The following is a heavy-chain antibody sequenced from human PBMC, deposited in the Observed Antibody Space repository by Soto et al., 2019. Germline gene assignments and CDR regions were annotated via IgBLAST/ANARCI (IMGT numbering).Heavy chain of an antibody. CDR1: GYTFTSYG. V-gene: IGHV1-18*01. D-gene: IGHD6-19*01. J-gene: IGHJ6*02. CDR2: ISAYNGNT. Sequence: ASVKGSCKASGYTFTSYGISWVRQAPGQGLEWMGWISAYNGNTNYAQKLQGRVTMTTDTSTSTAYMELRSLRSDDTAVYYCARDRDSSGWYLLYYYGMDVWGQGTTVTVSS. CDR3: ARDRDSSGWYLLYYYGMDV.